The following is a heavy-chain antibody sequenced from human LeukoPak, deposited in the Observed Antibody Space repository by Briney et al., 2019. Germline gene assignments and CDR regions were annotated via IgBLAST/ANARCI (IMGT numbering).Heavy chain of an antibody. Sequence: PSETLSLTCTVSGYSISNGYCWGWIRQSPGKGLEWLGSIYHRGSAYYNPSLKSRVTISLDRSKKQFSLRLTSVTAADTAVYFCARGAEYYAFWRGYAGYSDYWGQGISVTVSS. CDR1: GYSISNGYC. V-gene: IGHV4-38-2*02. J-gene: IGHJ4*02. CDR2: IYHRGSA. CDR3: ARGAEYYAFWRGYAGYSDY. D-gene: IGHD3-3*01.